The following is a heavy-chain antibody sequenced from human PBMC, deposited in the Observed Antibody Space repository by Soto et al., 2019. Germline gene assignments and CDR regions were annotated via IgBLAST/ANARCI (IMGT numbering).Heavy chain of an antibody. CDR2: INHSGST. Sequence: SETLSLTCAVYGGSFSGYYWTWIRQPPGKGLEWIGEINHSGSTNYKPSLTSRVTISVDTSKNQLSLKMSSVTAADTAVYYCARGRTPITGTSLDYWGQGTLVTVSS. D-gene: IGHD1-20*01. CDR1: GGSFSGYY. CDR3: ARGRTPITGTSLDY. V-gene: IGHV4-34*01. J-gene: IGHJ4*02.